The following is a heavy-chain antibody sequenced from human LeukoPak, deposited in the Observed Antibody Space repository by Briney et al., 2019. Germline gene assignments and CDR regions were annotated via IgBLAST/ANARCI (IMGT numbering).Heavy chain of an antibody. CDR1: GFTFSSYA. D-gene: IGHD3-16*02. J-gene: IGHJ4*02. V-gene: IGHV3-23*01. CDR2: ISGSGGST. CDR3: AKVNDYVWGSYRFLDY. Sequence: PGGSLRLSCAASGFTFSSYAMSWVRQAPGKGLEWVSAISGSGGSTYYADSVKGRLTISRDNSKNTLYLQMNSLRAEDTAVYYCAKVNDYVWGSYRFLDYWGQGTLVTVSS.